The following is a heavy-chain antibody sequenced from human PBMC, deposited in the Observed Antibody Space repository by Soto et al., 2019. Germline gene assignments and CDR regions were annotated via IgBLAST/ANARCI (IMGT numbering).Heavy chain of an antibody. J-gene: IGHJ4*02. D-gene: IGHD5-18*01. V-gene: IGHV3-30*18. CDR2: ISYDGSNK. CDR1: GFTFSSYG. CDR3: AKDQGRGGYSYGYFSPYFDY. Sequence: PVGSLRLSGAASGFTFSSYGMQWVRQSQGKGLEWVAVISYDGSNKYYADSVKGRFTISRDNSKNTLYLQMNSLRAEDTAVYYCAKDQGRGGYSYGYFSPYFDYWGQGTLVTVSS.